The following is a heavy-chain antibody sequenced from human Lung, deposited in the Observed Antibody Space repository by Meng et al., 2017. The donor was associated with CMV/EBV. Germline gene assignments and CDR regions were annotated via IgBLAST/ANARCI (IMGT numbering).Heavy chain of an antibody. CDR2: ISYDGSKK. J-gene: IGHJ6*02. V-gene: IGHV3-30-3*01. D-gene: IGHD4-17*01. CDR3: ARGRRPPYGDCTRGSYYYGMDV. Sequence: SLKISCAAAGFTFSRHAMHWVRQAPGKAPEWVAVISYDGSKKYYADSVQGRFTISRDSSKNTVYLQMNSLRAEDTAVYYCARGRRPPYGDCTRGSYYYGMDVWGQGXTVTVSS. CDR1: GFTFSRHA.